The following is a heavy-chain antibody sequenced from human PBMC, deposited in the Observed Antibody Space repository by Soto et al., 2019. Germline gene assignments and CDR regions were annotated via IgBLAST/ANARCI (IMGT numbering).Heavy chain of an antibody. D-gene: IGHD2-15*01. CDR3: ASDPGSGHYFDY. V-gene: IGHV1-3*01. CDR2: INPDNANT. CDR1: GYTFISRA. Sequence: QVQLVQSGAEVKKPGASVKISCEASGYTFISRALHWVRQAPGQRLEWMGWINPDNANTKYSQNFQGRVTFTRDTSAPTAYMELSSLRSEDTAVYFCASDPGSGHYFDYWGQGTLVTVSS. J-gene: IGHJ4*02.